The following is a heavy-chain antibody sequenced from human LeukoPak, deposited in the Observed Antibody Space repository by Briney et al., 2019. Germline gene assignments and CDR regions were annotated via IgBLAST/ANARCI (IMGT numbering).Heavy chain of an antibody. CDR3: ARDRGSSGWYEFDY. Sequence: GGALRVSCAASGFPSGSYWMSWVRQAPGKGLEWVANIKQDGSEKYYVDSVRGRFTISRDNAKNSLYLQMNSLRAEDTAVYYCARDRGSSGWYEFDYWGQGTLVSVSS. V-gene: IGHV3-7*01. J-gene: IGHJ4*02. CDR2: IKQDGSEK. CDR1: GFPSGSYW. D-gene: IGHD6-19*01.